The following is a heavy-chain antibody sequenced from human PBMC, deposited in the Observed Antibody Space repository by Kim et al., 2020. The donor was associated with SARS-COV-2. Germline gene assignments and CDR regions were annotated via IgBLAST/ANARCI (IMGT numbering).Heavy chain of an antibody. J-gene: IGHJ4*02. CDR3: ATPRHSGGYYYTF. Sequence: GGSLRLSCAASGFTFSSYAMSWVRQAPGKGLEWVSGISESGGSTYYANSVKGRFSISRDNSKNTLYLQMNSLRAEDTAVYYCATPRHSGGYYYTFWGQGTLVTVSS. CDR1: GFTFSSYA. CDR2: ISESGGST. D-gene: IGHD3-22*01. V-gene: IGHV3-23*01.